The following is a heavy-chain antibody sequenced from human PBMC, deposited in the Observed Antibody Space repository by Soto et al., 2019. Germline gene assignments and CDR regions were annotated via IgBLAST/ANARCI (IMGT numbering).Heavy chain of an antibody. D-gene: IGHD3-10*01. CDR1: GGTFSSYA. Sequence: QVQLVQSGAEVKKPGSSVKVSCKASGGTFSSYAISWVRQAPGQGLEWMGGIIPIFGTANYAQKFQGRVTITADESTSPAYMELGSLRSEDTAVYYCRGSGSHLPGDYYYYGMDVWGQGTTVTVSS. V-gene: IGHV1-69*01. CDR2: IIPIFGTA. J-gene: IGHJ6*02. CDR3: RGSGSHLPGDYYYYGMDV.